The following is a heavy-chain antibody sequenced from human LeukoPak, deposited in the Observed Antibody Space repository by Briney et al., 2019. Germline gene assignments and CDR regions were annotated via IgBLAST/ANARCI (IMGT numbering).Heavy chain of an antibody. CDR2: INPNSGGT. V-gene: IGHV1-2*02. D-gene: IGHD5-12*01. J-gene: IGHJ4*02. CDR3: AREPYSGYDLQFDY. Sequence: GASVKVSCKASGYTFTGYYMHWVRQAPGQGLEWMGWINPNSGGTNYAQKFQGRVTMTRDTSISTAYMELSRLRSDDTAVYYCAREPYSGYDLQFDYWGQGTLVTVSS. CDR1: GYTFTGYY.